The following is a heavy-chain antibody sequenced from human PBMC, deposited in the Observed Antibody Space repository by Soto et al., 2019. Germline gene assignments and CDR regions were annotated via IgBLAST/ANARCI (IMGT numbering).Heavy chain of an antibody. J-gene: IGHJ4*02. CDR2: ISGSGGST. CDR3: ARVVVVAATISILSSFDY. CDR1: GFTFSSYA. Sequence: EVQLLESGGGLVQPGGSLRLSCAASGFTFSSYAMSWVRQAPGKGLEWVSAISGSGGSTYYAESVKGRFTISRDNSKNTLYLQMNSLRAEDTDVYYCARVVVVAATISILSSFDYWGQGTLVTVSS. D-gene: IGHD2-15*01. V-gene: IGHV3-23*01.